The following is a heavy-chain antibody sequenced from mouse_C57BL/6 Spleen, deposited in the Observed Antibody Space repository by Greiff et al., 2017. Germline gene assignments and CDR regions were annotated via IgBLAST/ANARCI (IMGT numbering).Heavy chain of an antibody. CDR1: GYSITSGYY. V-gene: IGHV3-6*01. J-gene: IGHJ4*01. Sequence: EVKLMESGPGLVKPSQSLSLTCSVTGYSITSGYYWNWIRQFPGNKLEWMGYISYDGSNNYNPSLKNRISITRDTSKNQFFLKLNSVTTEDTATYYCARGGGYYGSSSYAMDYWGQGTSVTVSS. D-gene: IGHD1-1*01. CDR2: ISYDGSN. CDR3: ARGGGYYGSSSYAMDY.